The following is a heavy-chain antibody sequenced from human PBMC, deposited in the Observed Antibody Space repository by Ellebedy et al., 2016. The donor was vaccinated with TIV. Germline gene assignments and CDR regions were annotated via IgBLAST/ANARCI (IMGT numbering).Heavy chain of an antibody. CDR3: ARSIGYFSLDY. J-gene: IGHJ4*02. D-gene: IGHD3-22*01. CDR1: GGSISSSTY. CDR2: VPHSGNI. V-gene: IGHV4-4*02. Sequence: SETLSLXCAVSGGSISSSTYWSWVRQPPGEGLEWIGEVPHSGNIKYNPSLESRVTISMDKSKNQFSLRLNSVTAADTAVYYCARSIGYFSLDYWGQGTLVTVSS.